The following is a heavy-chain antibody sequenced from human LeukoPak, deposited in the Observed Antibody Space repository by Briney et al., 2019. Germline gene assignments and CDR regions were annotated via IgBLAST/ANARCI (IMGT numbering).Heavy chain of an antibody. Sequence: GGSLRLSCAASGFTFSSYAMHWVRQAPGKGLEWVAVISYDGSNKYYADSVKGRFTISRDNSKNTLYLQMNSLRAEDTAVYYCARETPGSYYDSSGYQSYWGQGTLVTVSS. D-gene: IGHD3-22*01. V-gene: IGHV3-30-3*01. CDR1: GFTFSSYA. J-gene: IGHJ4*02. CDR2: ISYDGSNK. CDR3: ARETPGSYYDSSGYQSY.